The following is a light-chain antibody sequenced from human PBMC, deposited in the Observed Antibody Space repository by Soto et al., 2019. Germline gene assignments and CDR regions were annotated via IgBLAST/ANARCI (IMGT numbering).Light chain of an antibody. CDR2: DAS. CDR1: QSVSSY. V-gene: IGKV3-11*01. J-gene: IGKJ1*01. Sequence: EIVLTQSPATLSLSPGERATLSCRASQSVSSYLAWYQQKPGQAPRLLIYDASNRATGIPARFSGSGSGTDFTLTISSLEPEDFAVYYCQLGKTFGQGTKVEIK. CDR3: QLGKT.